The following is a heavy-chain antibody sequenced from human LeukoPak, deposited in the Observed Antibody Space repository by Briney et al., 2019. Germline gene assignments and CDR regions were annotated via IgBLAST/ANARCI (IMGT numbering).Heavy chain of an antibody. CDR2: MNPNSGNT. J-gene: IGHJ2*01. CDR1: GYTFTSYD. Sequence: ASVKVSCKASGYTFTSYDINWVRQATGQGLEWMGWMNPNSGNTGYAQKFQGRVTITADESTSTAYMELSSLRSEDTAVYYCARISTDFGVVIRGGPSHWYFDLWGRGTLVTVSS. V-gene: IGHV1-8*03. CDR3: ARISTDFGVVIRGGPSHWYFDL. D-gene: IGHD3-3*01.